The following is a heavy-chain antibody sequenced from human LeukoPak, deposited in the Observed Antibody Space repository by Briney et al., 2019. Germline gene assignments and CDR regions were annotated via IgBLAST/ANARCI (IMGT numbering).Heavy chain of an antibody. V-gene: IGHV1-2*02. CDR1: GYTFSGYY. J-gene: IGHJ4*02. D-gene: IGHD6-19*01. CDR3: ARVPPVAGTWGRPLDY. Sequence: ASVKVSCKASGYTFSGYYLHWVRQAPGQGLQWVGWINPNSGDTHYAQMFQGRVTMTRDTSISTAYMELSRLTSDDTAVYYCARVPPVAGTWGRPLDYWGQGTLVTVSS. CDR2: INPNSGDT.